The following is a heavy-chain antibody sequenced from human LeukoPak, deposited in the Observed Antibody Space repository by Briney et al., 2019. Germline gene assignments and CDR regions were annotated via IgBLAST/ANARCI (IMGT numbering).Heavy chain of an antibody. D-gene: IGHD6-13*01. CDR3: AKDRDSSSWYIFDY. CDR2: ISWDGGST. J-gene: IGHJ4*02. V-gene: IGHV3-43*01. Sequence: GVSLRLSCAASGFTFDDYTMHWVRQAPGKGLEWVSLISWDGGSTYYADSVKGRFTISRDNSKNSLYLQMNSLRTEDTALYYCAKDRDSSSWYIFDYWGQGTLVTVSS. CDR1: GFTFDDYT.